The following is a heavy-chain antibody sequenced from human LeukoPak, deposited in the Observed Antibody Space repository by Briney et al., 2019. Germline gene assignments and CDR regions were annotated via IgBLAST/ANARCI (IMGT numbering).Heavy chain of an antibody. J-gene: IGHJ3*02. V-gene: IGHV4-34*01. D-gene: IGHD3-22*01. CDR3: ARGPYYYDSSGSIDAFDI. CDR2: INHSAST. CDR1: GGSFSGYY. Sequence: SETLSLTCAVYGGSFSGYYWSWIRQPPGKGLEWSGEINHSASTNYNPSLKSRVTISVDTSKNQFSLKLSSVTAADTAVYYCARGPYYYDSSGSIDAFDIWGQGTMVTVSS.